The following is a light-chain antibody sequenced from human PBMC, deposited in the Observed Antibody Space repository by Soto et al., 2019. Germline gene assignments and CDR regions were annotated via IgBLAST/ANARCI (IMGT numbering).Light chain of an antibody. CDR2: GNS. J-gene: IGLJ2*01. CDR1: SSNIGAGYD. V-gene: IGLV1-40*01. Sequence: QSVLTQPPSVSGAPGQRVTISCTGSSSNIGAGYDVHWYQQLPGTAPKLLIYGNSNRPSGVPDRFSGSKSGTSASLAITGLQAEDEADYYCQSYYSSLLRVVFGGGTKVTVL. CDR3: QSYYSSLLRVV.